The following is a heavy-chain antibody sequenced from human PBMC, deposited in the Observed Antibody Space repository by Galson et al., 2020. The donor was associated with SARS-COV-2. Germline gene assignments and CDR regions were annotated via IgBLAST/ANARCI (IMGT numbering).Heavy chain of an antibody. CDR2: IYSSGST. CDR3: ARGSAGYCSSTSCSYPYYYGMDV. CDR1: GGSISSFY. V-gene: IGHV4-59*01. Sequence: SETLSLTCTVSGGSISSFYWNWIRQPPGEGLEWIGYIYSSGSTDYNPSLKSRVTISVDTSKNQFSLRLSSVTAADTAVYYCARGSAGYCSSTSCSYPYYYGMDVWGQGTTVTVSS. D-gene: IGHD2-2*01. J-gene: IGHJ6*02.